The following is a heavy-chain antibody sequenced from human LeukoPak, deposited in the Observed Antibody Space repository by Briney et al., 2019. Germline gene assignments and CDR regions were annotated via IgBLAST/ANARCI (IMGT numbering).Heavy chain of an antibody. V-gene: IGHV4-59*08. Sequence: SETLSLTCTVSCGSISNYYWTWIRQPPGEGLEWRGFIYYTGTTNYTPSLRSRVTISVDAAKTQVSLKLDSLTAPDTAVYYCAPQADDFAPHYYMDVWGTGTTVTVSS. J-gene: IGHJ6*03. D-gene: IGHD2-21*02. CDR3: APQADDFAPHYYMDV. CDR2: IYYTGTT. CDR1: CGSISNYY.